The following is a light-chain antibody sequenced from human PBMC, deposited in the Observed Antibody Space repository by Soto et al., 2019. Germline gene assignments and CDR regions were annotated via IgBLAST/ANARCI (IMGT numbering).Light chain of an antibody. CDR2: GNS. J-gene: IGLJ2*01. CDR3: QSYDSSLSGVL. V-gene: IGLV1-40*01. Sequence: QSVLTQPPSVSGAPGQGVTISCIGSSSNIGAGYDVHWYQQVSGTAPKLLLYGNSNRPSGVPDRFSGSKSGTSASLAIIGLPPEDDADYYCQSYDSSLSGVLFGGGTKLTVL. CDR1: SSNIGAGYD.